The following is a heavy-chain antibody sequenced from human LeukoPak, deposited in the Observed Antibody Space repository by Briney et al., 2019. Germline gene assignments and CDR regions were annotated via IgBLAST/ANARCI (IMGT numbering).Heavy chain of an antibody. CDR2: IYYSGST. CDR3: ARESDGITT. J-gene: IGHJ5*02. Sequence: PSETLSLTCTVSGGSISSSSYYWGWIRQPPGKGLEWIGNIYYSGSTYYNPSLKSRVTISVDTSKNQFSLKLSSVTAADTAVYYCARESDGITTLGQGTLVTVSS. D-gene: IGHD3-16*01. V-gene: IGHV4-39*02. CDR1: GGSISSSSYY.